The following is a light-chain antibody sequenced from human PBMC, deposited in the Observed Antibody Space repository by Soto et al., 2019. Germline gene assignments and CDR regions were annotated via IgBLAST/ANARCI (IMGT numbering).Light chain of an antibody. CDR1: ESVSSN. CDR3: QQYGSSPPIT. J-gene: IGKJ5*01. CDR2: GSS. V-gene: IGKV3-15*01. Sequence: ERATLSCRASESVSSNLAWYRHRPGQAPRLVIYGSSTRATGIPARFSGGGSGTEFTLTISSLQSEDFAVYSCQQYGSSPPITFGQGTRLEI.